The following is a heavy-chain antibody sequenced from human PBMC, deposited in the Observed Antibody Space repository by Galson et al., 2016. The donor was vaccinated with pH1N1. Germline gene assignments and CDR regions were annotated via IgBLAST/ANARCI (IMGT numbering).Heavy chain of an antibody. CDR3: AKDRSREFLHFPFDAFDV. J-gene: IGHJ3*01. V-gene: IGHV3-23*01. Sequence: SLRLSCATSGFTFKNYVMSWVRQAPGKGLEWVSVISGRGGNTYYADSVKGRFTISRDNSKNTLYLEMNKLKDDDTAVYYCAKDRSREFLHFPFDAFDVWGQGTMVSVSA. D-gene: IGHD3-10*01. CDR2: ISGRGGNT. CDR1: GFTFKNYV.